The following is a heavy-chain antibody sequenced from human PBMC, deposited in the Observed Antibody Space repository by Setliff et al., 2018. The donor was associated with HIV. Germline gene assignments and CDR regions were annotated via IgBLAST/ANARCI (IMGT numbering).Heavy chain of an antibody. CDR2: IYTSGST. Sequence: SETLSLTCTVSGVSINSHYWSWIRQPPGKGLEWIGYIYTSGSTNFNPSLKSRGTISVDTSKNQFSLKLNSVTAADTAVYYCARVYGSGSPFDYWGQGTLVTVSS. CDR3: ARVYGSGSPFDY. D-gene: IGHD3-10*01. V-gene: IGHV4-4*09. J-gene: IGHJ4*02. CDR1: GVSINSHY.